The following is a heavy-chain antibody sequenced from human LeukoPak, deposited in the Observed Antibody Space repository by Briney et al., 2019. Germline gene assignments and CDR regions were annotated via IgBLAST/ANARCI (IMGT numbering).Heavy chain of an antibody. CDR1: GDSISSGAYS. Sequence: SQTLSLTCVVSGDSISSGAYSWSWIRQPPGKGLEWIGYIFHSGSTFYNPSLKSRVTISVDNSKNQFSLRLSSVTAADTAVYYCARVGYGSMDYYYYYYMDVWGKGTTVTVSS. D-gene: IGHD5-12*01. CDR3: ARVGYGSMDYYYYYYMDV. CDR2: IFHSGST. V-gene: IGHV4-30-2*01. J-gene: IGHJ6*03.